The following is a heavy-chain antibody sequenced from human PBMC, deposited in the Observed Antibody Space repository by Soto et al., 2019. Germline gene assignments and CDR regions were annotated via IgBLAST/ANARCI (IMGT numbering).Heavy chain of an antibody. CDR1: RPYLRSHD. Sequence: PGGYLKVPRVGSRPYLRSHDMNWVRQPPGKGLEYVSNINFAGTSTSSAHAVKGRFAISRDNSQNTVYLEMNHLRPEDTAIYSCAVDPNWEWGDSAG. CDR2: INFAGTST. V-gene: IGHV3-23*01. J-gene: IGHJ5*01. CDR3: AVDPNWEWGDS. D-gene: IGHD1-1*01.